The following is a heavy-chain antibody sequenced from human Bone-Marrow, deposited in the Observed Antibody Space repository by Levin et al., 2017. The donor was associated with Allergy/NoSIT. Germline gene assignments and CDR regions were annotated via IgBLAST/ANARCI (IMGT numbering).Heavy chain of an antibody. CDR3: ARDLSPGYSSGWYDFDY. CDR2: ISSSSSYI. Sequence: PGGSLRLSCAASGFTFSSYSMNWVRQAPGKGLEWVSSISSSSSYIYYADSVKGRFTISRDNAKNSLYLQMNSLRAEDTAVYYCARDLSPGYSSGWYDFDYWGQGTLVTVSS. D-gene: IGHD6-19*01. CDR1: GFTFSSYS. V-gene: IGHV3-21*01. J-gene: IGHJ4*02.